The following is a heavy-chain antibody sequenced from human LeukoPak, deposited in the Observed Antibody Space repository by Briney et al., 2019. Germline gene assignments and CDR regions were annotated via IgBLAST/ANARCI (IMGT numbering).Heavy chain of an antibody. J-gene: IGHJ4*02. CDR1: GFTFNSNG. CDR3: AKTNGYYDL. V-gene: IGHV3-23*01. CDR2: ISGSGDKT. D-gene: IGHD3-22*01. Sequence: GGSLRLSCAASGFTFNSNGMSWVPKAPGKGLEWVSSISGSGDKTYYADSVKGRFTISRDNSKSTMYLQMNSLRAEDTAVYHCAKTNGYYDLWGQGTLVIVSS.